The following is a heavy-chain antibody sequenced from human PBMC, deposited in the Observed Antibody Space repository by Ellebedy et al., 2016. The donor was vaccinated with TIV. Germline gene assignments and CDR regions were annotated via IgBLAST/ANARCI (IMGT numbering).Heavy chain of an antibody. V-gene: IGHV3-23*01. CDR1: GFTFSGYG. J-gene: IGHJ4*02. CDR3: AKDHGTSHGDFDY. CDR2: ISGSGSST. Sequence: GGSLRLSCAASGFTFSGYGMSWVRQAPGKGLEWVSAISGSGSSTYYADSVKGRFTISRDNSKNTLYLQMNSLRAEDTAVYYCAKDHGTSHGDFDYWGQGTLVTVSS. D-gene: IGHD2-2*01.